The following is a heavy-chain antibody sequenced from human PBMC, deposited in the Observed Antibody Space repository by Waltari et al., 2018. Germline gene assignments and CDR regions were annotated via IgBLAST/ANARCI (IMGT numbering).Heavy chain of an antibody. CDR1: GGSISSNRHY. D-gene: IGHD5-12*01. Sequence: QLQLQESGPGLVKPSETLSLTCSVSGGSISSNRHYWGWIRQSPGQGLEWIGTLSYIGATYTSPSLKSRVTISRDTSKNQLSLILDSVTASDTAVYYCATYIGASIGTAAFDVWGQGTMVTVYS. J-gene: IGHJ3*01. CDR3: ATYIGASIGTAAFDV. CDR2: LSYIGAT. V-gene: IGHV4-39*01.